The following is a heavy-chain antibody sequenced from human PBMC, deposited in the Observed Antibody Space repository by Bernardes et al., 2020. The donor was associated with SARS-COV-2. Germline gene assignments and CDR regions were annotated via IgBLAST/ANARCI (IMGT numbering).Heavy chain of an antibody. Sequence: SEPLSLTCTVSGGSISSISYYWGWLLQPPGKGLERIGSIYYSGSTYYNPSLKSRVTISVDTSKNQFSLKLSSVTAADTAVYYCARSDFWSGYSPFNWFDPWGQGTLVTVSS. CDR2: IYYSGST. CDR1: GGSISSISYY. J-gene: IGHJ5*02. D-gene: IGHD3-3*01. CDR3: ARSDFWSGYSPFNWFDP. V-gene: IGHV4-39*07.